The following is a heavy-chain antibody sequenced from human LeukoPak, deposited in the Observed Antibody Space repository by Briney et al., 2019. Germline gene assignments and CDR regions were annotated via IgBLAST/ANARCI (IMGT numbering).Heavy chain of an antibody. CDR1: GGSISSGDYY. CDR2: IYYSGST. V-gene: IGHV4-30-4*01. CDR3: ARVPEREYYFGY. J-gene: IGHJ4*02. Sequence: SETLSLTCTVSGGSISSGDYYWSWIRQPPGKGLEWIGYIYYSGSTYYNPSLKSRVTISVDTSKNQFSLKLSSVTAADTAVYYCARVPEREYYFGYWGQGTLVTVSS. D-gene: IGHD1-14*01.